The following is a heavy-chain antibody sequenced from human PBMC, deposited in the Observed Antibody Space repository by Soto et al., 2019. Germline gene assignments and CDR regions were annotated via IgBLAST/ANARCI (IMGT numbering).Heavy chain of an antibody. J-gene: IGHJ6*02. CDR3: ASPYLTGYSSGWYEGYGMDV. CDR2: IYYSGST. V-gene: IGHV4-39*01. CDR1: GGSISSSSYY. D-gene: IGHD6-19*01. Sequence: SETLSLTCTVSGGSISSSSYYWGWIRQPPGKGLEWIGSIYYSGSTYYNPSLKSRVTISVDTSKNQFSLKLSSVTAADTAVYYCASPYLTGYSSGWYEGYGMDVWGQGTTVTVSS.